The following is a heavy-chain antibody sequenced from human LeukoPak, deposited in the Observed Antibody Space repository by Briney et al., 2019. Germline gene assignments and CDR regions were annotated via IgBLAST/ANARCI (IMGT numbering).Heavy chain of an antibody. CDR3: ARGPHLRYFDWLPPRY. Sequence: GGSLRLSCAASGFTFSSYSMNWVRQAPGKGLEWVSSISSSSSYIYCADSVKGRFTISRDNAKNSLYLQMNSLRAEDTAVYYCARGPHLRYFDWLPPRYWGQGTLVTVSS. V-gene: IGHV3-21*01. J-gene: IGHJ4*02. CDR2: ISSSSSYI. CDR1: GFTFSSYS. D-gene: IGHD3-9*01.